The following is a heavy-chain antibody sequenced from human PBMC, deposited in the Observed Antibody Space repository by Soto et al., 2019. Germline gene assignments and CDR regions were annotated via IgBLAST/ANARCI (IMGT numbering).Heavy chain of an antibody. D-gene: IGHD6-13*01. CDR3: AREQQRRISAGGTSTSHSDY. CDR2: INHSGST. Sequence: QVQLQQWGAGLLKPSETLSLTCAVYGGSFSGYYWSWIRQPPGKGLEWIGEINHSGSTHYNPSLKRRVSISVDTSKNQFSLKLSSVAAEDTAVYYCAREQQRRISAGGTSTSHSDYWGQGTLVTVSS. CDR1: GGSFSGYY. V-gene: IGHV4-34*01. J-gene: IGHJ4*02.